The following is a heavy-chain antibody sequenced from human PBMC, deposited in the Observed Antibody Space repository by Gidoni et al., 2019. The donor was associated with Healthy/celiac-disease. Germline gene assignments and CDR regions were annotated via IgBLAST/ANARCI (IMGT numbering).Heavy chain of an antibody. CDR2: IYYSGST. CDR1: GGPISSYY. D-gene: IGHD3-10*01. V-gene: IGHV4-59*01. J-gene: IGHJ6*03. CDR3: AREGNDYDYYYYMDV. Sequence: QVQLQESGPGLVKPSETLSLTCTVSGGPISSYYWSWIRQPPGKGLEWIGYIYYSGSTNYNPSLKSRVTISVDTSKNQFSLKLSSVTAADTAVYYCAREGNDYDYYYYMDVWGKGTTVTVSS.